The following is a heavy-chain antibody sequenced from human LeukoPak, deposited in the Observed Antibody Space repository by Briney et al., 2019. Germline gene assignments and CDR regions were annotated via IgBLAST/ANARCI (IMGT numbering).Heavy chain of an antibody. V-gene: IGHV3-33*01. CDR1: GFTFRSYG. CDR3: ARGSGAAAGAFDY. Sequence: GMSLRLSCAASGFTFRSYGTHWVRQAPGKGLEWVAIVWYDGNNKYYADSVKGRFTVSRDNSKDTVSLQLNSLRAEDTAVYYCARGSGAAAGAFDYWGQGTLVTVPS. D-gene: IGHD6-13*01. CDR2: VWYDGNNK. J-gene: IGHJ4*02.